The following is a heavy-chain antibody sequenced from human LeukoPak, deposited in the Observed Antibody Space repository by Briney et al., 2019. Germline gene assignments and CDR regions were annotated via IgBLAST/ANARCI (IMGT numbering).Heavy chain of an antibody. D-gene: IGHD3-3*01. CDR3: ARNDYDFWSGYHY. Sequence: GGSLRLSCAASGFTLSHFGMNWVRQAPGKGLEWISYISSSSTTIYYADSVKGRFAISRDNAKNSLSLQMNSLRAEDTAVYYSARNDYDFWSGYHYWGQGTLVTVSS. V-gene: IGHV3-48*04. CDR2: ISSSSTTI. CDR1: GFTLSHFG. J-gene: IGHJ4*02.